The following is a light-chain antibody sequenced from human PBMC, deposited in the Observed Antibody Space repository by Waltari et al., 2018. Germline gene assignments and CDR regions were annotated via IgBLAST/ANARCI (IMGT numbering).Light chain of an antibody. CDR3: QHYLRLPVT. CDR2: GAS. CDR1: QSVSRA. Sequence: EIVLTQSPGTLSLSLGERATVSCRASQSVSRALAWYQQKPGQAPRLLIYGASTRATCIPDRFSGSGSGTYFSLTISRLEPDDFAVYYCQHYLRLPVTFGQGTTVEI. J-gene: IGKJ1*01. V-gene: IGKV3-20*01.